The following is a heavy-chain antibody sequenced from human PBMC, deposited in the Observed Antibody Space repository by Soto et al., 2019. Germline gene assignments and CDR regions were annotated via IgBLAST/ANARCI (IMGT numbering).Heavy chain of an antibody. V-gene: IGHV1-69*18. CDR3: AGRLDDRSDENFDV. CDR2: IIPLFGTT. J-gene: IGHJ3*01. Sequence: QVHLVQSGAEVRKPGSSVKVSCKTSGGTFSTYTIYWVRQAPGQGLEWMGRIIPLFGTTRYAQNFQDRVTITAEESTSTTYIERTSLIAEDTAIYDCAGRLDDRSDENFDVGGAATAVTV. CDR1: GGTFSTYT. D-gene: IGHD3-16*01.